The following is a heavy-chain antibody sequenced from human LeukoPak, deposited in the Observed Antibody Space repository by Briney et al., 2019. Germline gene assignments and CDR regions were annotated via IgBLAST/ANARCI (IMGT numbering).Heavy chain of an antibody. CDR3: ARPYSGSYYEGFDY. J-gene: IGHJ4*02. CDR1: GYTFTGYY. Sequence: ASVKVSCKASGYTFTGYYMHWVRQAPGQGLEWMGWINPNSGGTNYAQKFQGRVTMTRDTSISTAYMELSRLRSDGTAVYYCARPYSGSYYEGFDYWGQGTLVTVSS. V-gene: IGHV1-2*02. CDR2: INPNSGGT. D-gene: IGHD1-26*01.